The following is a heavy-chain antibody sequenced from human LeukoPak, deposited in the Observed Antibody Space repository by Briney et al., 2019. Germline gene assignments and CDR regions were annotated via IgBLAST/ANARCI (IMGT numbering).Heavy chain of an antibody. Sequence: ATVKVSCKVSGYTLTELSMLWVRQAPGKGLEWMGGFDPEDGETIYAQKFQGRVTMTEDTSTDTAYMELSSLRSEDTAVYYCATAPPRYPIWNYVWGSYRYAGVYWGQGTLVTVSS. D-gene: IGHD3-16*02. CDR2: FDPEDGET. CDR3: ATAPPRYPIWNYVWGSYRYAGVY. V-gene: IGHV1-24*01. J-gene: IGHJ4*02. CDR1: GYTLTELS.